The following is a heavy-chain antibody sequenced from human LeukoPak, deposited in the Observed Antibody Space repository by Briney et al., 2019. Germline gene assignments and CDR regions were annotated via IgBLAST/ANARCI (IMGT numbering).Heavy chain of an antibody. CDR1: GFTFSSYS. Sequence: PGGSLRLSCAASGFTFSSYSMNWVRQAPGKGLEWVSSISSSSSYIYYADSVKGRFTISRDNAKNSLYLQMNSLRAEDTAVYYCARDNVGDYGGGFDYWGQGTLVTVSS. D-gene: IGHD4-23*01. CDR3: ARDNVGDYGGGFDY. V-gene: IGHV3-21*01. CDR2: ISSSSSYI. J-gene: IGHJ4*02.